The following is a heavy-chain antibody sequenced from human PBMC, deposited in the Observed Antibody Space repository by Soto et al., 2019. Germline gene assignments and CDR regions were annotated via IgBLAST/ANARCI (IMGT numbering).Heavy chain of an antibody. J-gene: IGHJ6*02. V-gene: IGHV3-30*18. Sequence: QGQLVESGGGVVQTGQSLRLSCAASEFVFSDYGLHWVRQAPGKGLEWVAAISFDGANHFYADSVRGRFTISRDNSNNPLYLRMNSLRPEDFAVYFCAKDTLYPVVSYFYYGLDVWGQGTTVTVSS. CDR1: EFVFSDYG. CDR2: ISFDGANH. D-gene: IGHD2-8*01. CDR3: AKDTLYPVVSYFYYGLDV.